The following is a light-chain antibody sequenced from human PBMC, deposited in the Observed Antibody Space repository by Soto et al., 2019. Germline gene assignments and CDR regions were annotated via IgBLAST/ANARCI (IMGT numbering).Light chain of an antibody. CDR1: QSVGSN. CDR3: QQYGSSFT. Sequence: ETVMTQSPATLSVSPGEGATLSCRASQSVGSNLAWYQQKYGQAPRLLIYGASTRATGIPARFSGSGSGTDFTLTISRLEPEDFAVYYCQQYGSSFTFGQGTRLEIK. V-gene: IGKV3D-15*01. CDR2: GAS. J-gene: IGKJ5*01.